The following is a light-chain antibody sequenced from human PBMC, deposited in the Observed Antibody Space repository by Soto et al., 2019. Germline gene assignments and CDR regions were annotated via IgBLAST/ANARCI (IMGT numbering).Light chain of an antibody. CDR3: QQYNNWPPYT. Sequence: EIVLTQSPGTLSLSPGERATLSCRASQSVSSNLAWYQQKPGQAPRLLIYGASTRATGIPARFSGSGSETEFTLTISSLQSEDFAVYYCQQYNNWPPYTFGQGTKVDIK. V-gene: IGKV3-15*01. J-gene: IGKJ2*01. CDR2: GAS. CDR1: QSVSSN.